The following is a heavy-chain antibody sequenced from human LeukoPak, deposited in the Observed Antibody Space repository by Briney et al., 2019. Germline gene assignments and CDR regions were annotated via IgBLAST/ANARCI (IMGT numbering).Heavy chain of an antibody. V-gene: IGHV7-4-1*02. CDR2: INTNTGNP. J-gene: IGHJ4*02. CDR3: ARADSSSPPTFDY. D-gene: IGHD6-6*01. Sequence: ASVTVSCTASGYTFTSYAMNWVRQAPGRGLEWMGWINTNTGNPTYTQGFTGRFVFSLDTSVSTAYLQISSLKAEDTAVYYCARADSSSPPTFDYWGQGTLVTVSS. CDR1: GYTFTSYA.